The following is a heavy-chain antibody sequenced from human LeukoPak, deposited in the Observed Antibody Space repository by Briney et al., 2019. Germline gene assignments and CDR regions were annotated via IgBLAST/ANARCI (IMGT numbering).Heavy chain of an antibody. CDR3: ATTSYYYGSGSIHAFDI. V-gene: IGHV4-59*08. D-gene: IGHD3-10*01. Sequence: SETLSLTCTVSGGSISSYYWSWIWQPPGKGLEWIGYIYYSGSTNYNPSLKSRVTISVDTSKNQFSLKLSSVTAADTAVYYCATTSYYYGSGSIHAFDIWGQGTMVTVSS. J-gene: IGHJ3*02. CDR1: GGSISSYY. CDR2: IYYSGST.